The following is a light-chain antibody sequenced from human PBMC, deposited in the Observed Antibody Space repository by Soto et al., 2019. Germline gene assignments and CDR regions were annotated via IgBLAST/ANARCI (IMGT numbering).Light chain of an antibody. Sequence: QSGLTQPPSASGTPGQRVIISCSGKTPNIGSNYVYWYRHLPGTAPQLLIYRNNQRPSGVPDRFSGSKSRTSASLAISGLRSEDEADYYCASWDDSLSGRVFGGGTKLTVL. CDR2: RNN. CDR1: TPNIGSNY. V-gene: IGLV1-47*01. CDR3: ASWDDSLSGRV. J-gene: IGLJ3*02.